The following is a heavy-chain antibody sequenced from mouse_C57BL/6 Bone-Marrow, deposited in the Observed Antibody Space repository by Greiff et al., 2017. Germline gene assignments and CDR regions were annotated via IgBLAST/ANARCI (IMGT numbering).Heavy chain of an antibody. CDR1: GFTFSDYY. CDR3: ARDQGGLGFAY. Sequence: EVKVVESEGGLVQPGSSMKLSCTASGFTFSDYYMAWVRQVPEKGLEWVANINYDGSSTYYLDSLKSRFIISRDNAKNILYLQMSSLKSEDTATYDCARDQGGLGFAYWGQGTLVTVSA. V-gene: IGHV5-16*01. J-gene: IGHJ3*01. D-gene: IGHD6-1*01. CDR2: INYDGSST.